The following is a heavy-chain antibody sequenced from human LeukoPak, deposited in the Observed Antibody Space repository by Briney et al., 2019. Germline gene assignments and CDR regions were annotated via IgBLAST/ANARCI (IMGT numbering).Heavy chain of an antibody. CDR1: GFTFSSYA. J-gene: IGHJ1*01. CDR2: ISESGGST. Sequence: GGSLRLSCAASGFTFSSYAMSWVRQAPGRGLEWVSGISESGGSTYYADYVKGRFTISGDNSKNTLYLQMNSLRAEDTAVYYCAKGTTGIAVAGTGYFQHWGQGTLVTVSS. V-gene: IGHV3-23*01. CDR3: AKGTTGIAVAGTGYFQH. D-gene: IGHD6-19*01.